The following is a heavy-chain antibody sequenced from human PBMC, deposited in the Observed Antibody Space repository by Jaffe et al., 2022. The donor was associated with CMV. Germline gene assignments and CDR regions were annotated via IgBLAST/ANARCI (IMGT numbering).Heavy chain of an antibody. Sequence: QVQLVESGGGVVQPGRSLRLSCAASGFTFSSYGMHWVRQAPGKGLEWVAVIWYDGSNKYYADSVKGRFTISRDNSKNTLYLQMNSLRAEDTAVYYCARDLHLARFGEFNWFDPWGQGTLVTVSS. CDR1: GFTFSSYG. J-gene: IGHJ5*02. D-gene: IGHD3-10*01. CDR3: ARDLHLARFGEFNWFDP. CDR2: IWYDGSNK. V-gene: IGHV3-33*08.